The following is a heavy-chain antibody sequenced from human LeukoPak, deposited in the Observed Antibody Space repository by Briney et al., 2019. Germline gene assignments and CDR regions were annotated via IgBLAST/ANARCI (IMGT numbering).Heavy chain of an antibody. D-gene: IGHD6-13*01. CDR3: VRSSMAAAGPFDY. CDR2: IWYDGSNK. V-gene: IGHV3-33*01. J-gene: IGHJ4*02. Sequence: GGSLRLSCAAFGFTFSSYGMHWVRQAPGKGLEWVTVIWYDGSNKYYADSVKGRFTISRDNSKNTLYLQMNSLRAEDTAVYYCVRSSMAAAGPFDYWGQGILVTVSS. CDR1: GFTFSSYG.